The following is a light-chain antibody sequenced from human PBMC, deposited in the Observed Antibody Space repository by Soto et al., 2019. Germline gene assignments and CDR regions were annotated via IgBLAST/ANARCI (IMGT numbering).Light chain of an antibody. V-gene: IGLV2-14*03. CDR2: DVS. J-gene: IGLJ2*01. CDR1: SSDIGTYNF. Sequence: QFVLTQPASVSGSPGQSITISCTGTSSDIGTYNFVSWYQQHPGKAPQLLIYDVSFRPSGVSDRFSGSKSGSTASLTISGLQSKDEANYFCSSYAASSAVVFGGGTKVTVL. CDR3: SSYAASSAVV.